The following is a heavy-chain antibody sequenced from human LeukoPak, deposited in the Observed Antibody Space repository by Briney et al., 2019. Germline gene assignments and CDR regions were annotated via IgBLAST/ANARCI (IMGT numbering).Heavy chain of an antibody. CDR2: IQQEGSEK. V-gene: IGHV3-7*01. Sequence: GGSLRLSCAASGFTFSTYWMSWVRQAPGKGLEGVANIQQEGSEKYYVDSVKGRFTISRDNAKHSLYLQMNSLRVEDTAVYYCARRWVSGSNFDSWGQGTLVTVSS. CDR1: GFTFSTYW. CDR3: ARRWVSGSNFDS. D-gene: IGHD1-14*01. J-gene: IGHJ4*02.